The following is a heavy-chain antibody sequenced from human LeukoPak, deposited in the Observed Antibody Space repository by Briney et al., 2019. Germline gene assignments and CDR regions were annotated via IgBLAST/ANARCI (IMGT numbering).Heavy chain of an antibody. D-gene: IGHD3-9*01. Sequence: ASVKVPCKASGYTFTSYAMHWVRQAPGQRLEWMGWINAGNGNTKYSQKFQGRVTITRDTSASTAYMELSSLRSEDTAVYYCAISYDILTGYFSLDYWGQGTLVTVSS. V-gene: IGHV1-3*01. CDR2: INAGNGNT. CDR3: AISYDILTGYFSLDY. CDR1: GYTFTSYA. J-gene: IGHJ4*02.